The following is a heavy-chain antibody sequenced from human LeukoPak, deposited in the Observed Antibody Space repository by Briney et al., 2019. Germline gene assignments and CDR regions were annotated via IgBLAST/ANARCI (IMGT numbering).Heavy chain of an antibody. V-gene: IGHV1-2*02. CDR3: ARTESGYSYGYTYYYYGMDV. D-gene: IGHD5-18*01. CDR1: GYTFTGFY. CDR2: INPNSGGT. J-gene: IGHJ6*02. Sequence: ASVKVSCKTSGYTFTGFYMHWVRQAPGQGLEWMGWINPNSGGTNYAQKFQGRVTMTSDTSISTAYMELRSLRSDDTAVYYCARTESGYSYGYTYYYYGMDVWGQGTTVTVSS.